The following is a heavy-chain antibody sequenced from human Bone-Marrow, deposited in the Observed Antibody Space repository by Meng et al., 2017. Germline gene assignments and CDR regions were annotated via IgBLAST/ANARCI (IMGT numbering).Heavy chain of an antibody. CDR1: GGSISSGSYY. CDR2: IYTSGST. CDR3: ARFDSSGYYYVDAFNI. D-gene: IGHD3-22*01. Sequence: SETLSLTCTVSGGSISSGSYYWSWIRQPAGKGLEWIGRIYTSGSTNYNPSLKSRVTISVDTSKNQFSLKQSSVTAADTAVYYCARFDSSGYYYVDAFNIWARGPL. J-gene: IGHJ3*02. V-gene: IGHV4-61*02.